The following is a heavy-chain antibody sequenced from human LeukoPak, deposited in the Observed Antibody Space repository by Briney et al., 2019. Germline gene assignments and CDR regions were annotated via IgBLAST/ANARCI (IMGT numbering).Heavy chain of an antibody. CDR2: IWYDGSNK. J-gene: IGHJ4*02. CDR1: GFTFSSYG. V-gene: IGHV3-33*01. D-gene: IGHD1-26*01. Sequence: GGSLRLSCAASGFTFSSYGMHWVHQAPGKGLEWVAVIWYDGSNKYYADSVKGRFTISRDNSKNTLYLQMNSLRAEDTAVYYCARVRESGSYYFDYWGQGTLVTVSS. CDR3: ARVRESGSYYFDY.